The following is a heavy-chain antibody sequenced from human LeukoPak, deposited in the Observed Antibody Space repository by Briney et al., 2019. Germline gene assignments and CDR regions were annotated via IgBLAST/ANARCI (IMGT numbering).Heavy chain of an antibody. CDR2: ISSSGSYI. J-gene: IGHJ3*02. CDR1: TFTFSSYT. V-gene: IGHV3-21*01. CDR3: ARASDHDWGSYRWDAFDI. Sequence: GGSLRLSCAASTFTFSSYTMNWVRQAPAAALEWVSSISSSGSYIYYADSLKGRSTVSRDNARKSPYLQMNSLRAEDTAVYYCARASDHDWGSYRWDAFDIWGQGTMVTVSS. D-gene: IGHD3-16*02.